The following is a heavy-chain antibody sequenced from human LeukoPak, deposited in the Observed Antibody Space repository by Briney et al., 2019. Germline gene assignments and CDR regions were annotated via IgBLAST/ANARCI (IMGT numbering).Heavy chain of an antibody. CDR2: IYYSGST. CDR3: ARVSSRAWYALDI. CDR1: GGSISIYY. D-gene: IGHD6-13*01. J-gene: IGHJ3*02. V-gene: IGHV4-59*01. Sequence: SETLSLTCTVSGGSISIYYWSWIRQPPGKGLEWIGYIYYSGSTNYNPSLKSRVTISVDTSKNQFSLKLSSVTAADTAVYYCARVSSRAWYALDIWGQGTMVTVSS.